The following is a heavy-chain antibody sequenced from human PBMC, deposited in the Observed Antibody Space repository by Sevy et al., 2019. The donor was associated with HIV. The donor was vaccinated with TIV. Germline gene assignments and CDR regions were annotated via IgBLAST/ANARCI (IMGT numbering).Heavy chain of an antibody. Sequence: GGSLRLSCTASGFTFSNYWMHWVHQAPRKGLVWFAHINIDGTTTTYADSVEGRFTISRDNAKNTLYLQMHSLRVEDTAMYYCARAQRDSSGWYYFDNWGQGTLVTVSS. J-gene: IGHJ4*02. CDR2: INIDGTTT. CDR1: GFTFSNYW. CDR3: ARAQRDSSGWYYFDN. D-gene: IGHD6-19*01. V-gene: IGHV3-74*01.